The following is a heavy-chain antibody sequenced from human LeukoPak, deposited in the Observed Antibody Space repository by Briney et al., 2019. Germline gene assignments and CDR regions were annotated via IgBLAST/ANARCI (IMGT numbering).Heavy chain of an antibody. V-gene: IGHV4-34*01. J-gene: IGHJ4*02. Sequence: SETLSLTCAVYGGSFSGYYWSWIRQPPGKGLEWIGSIYYSGSTYYNPSLKSRVTISVDTSKNQFSLKLSSVTAADTAVYYCARRFANPPFHFDYWGQGTLVTVSS. D-gene: IGHD3-16*01. CDR2: IYYSGST. CDR1: GGSFSGYY. CDR3: ARRFANPPFHFDY.